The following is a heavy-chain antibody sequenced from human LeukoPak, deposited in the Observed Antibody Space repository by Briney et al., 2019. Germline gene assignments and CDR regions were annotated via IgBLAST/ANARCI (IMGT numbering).Heavy chain of an antibody. CDR1: GYTFTGYY. J-gene: IGHJ4*02. CDR3: ARGGPTKGNYIDF. CDR2: INPNSGGT. Sequence: ASVKVSCKASGYTFTGYYMHWVRQAPGQGLEWMGWINPNSGGTNYAQKFQGRVTMTRDASISTAYMELSRLKSDDTAVYYCARGGPTKGNYIDFWGQGTLVTVSS. V-gene: IGHV1-2*02. D-gene: IGHD2-8*01.